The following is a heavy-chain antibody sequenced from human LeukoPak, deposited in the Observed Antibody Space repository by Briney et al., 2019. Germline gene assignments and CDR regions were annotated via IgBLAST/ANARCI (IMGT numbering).Heavy chain of an antibody. CDR3: ARAVYDSSGQKYDHYDCYMDV. D-gene: IGHD3-22*01. V-gene: IGHV4-34*01. CDR2: VDQSGSP. Sequence: SETLSLTCAVSGGSFGGYFWTWVRQPPGKGLEWIGEVDQSGSPKYNPSLKSRVTLSVDTSKNQFSLKMASVPAADTALYYCARAVYDSSGQKYDHYDCYMDVWGKGTPVTVS. CDR1: GGSFGGYF. J-gene: IGHJ6*03.